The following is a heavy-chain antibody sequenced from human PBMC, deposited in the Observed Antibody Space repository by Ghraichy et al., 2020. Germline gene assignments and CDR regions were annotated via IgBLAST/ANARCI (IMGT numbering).Heavy chain of an antibody. CDR2: ISYDGSNK. D-gene: IGHD3-3*01. CDR3: ARAPYYDFWSGYYTMDV. V-gene: IGHV3-30*04. J-gene: IGHJ6*02. CDR1: GFTFSSYA. Sequence: GGSLRLSCAASGFTFSSYAMHWVRQAPGKGLEWVAVISYDGSNKYYADSVKGRFTISRDNSKNTLYLQMNSLRAEDTAVYYCARAPYYDFWSGYYTMDVWGQGTTVTVSS.